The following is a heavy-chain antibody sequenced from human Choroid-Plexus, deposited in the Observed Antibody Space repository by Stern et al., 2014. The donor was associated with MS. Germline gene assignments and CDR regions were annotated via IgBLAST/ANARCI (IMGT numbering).Heavy chain of an antibody. CDR2: VTYDGSNK. CDR3: AKDRQYLTYFFDH. CDR1: GFTLGSCA. J-gene: IGHJ5*02. D-gene: IGHD2/OR15-2a*01. V-gene: IGHV3-30*18. Sequence: MQLVESGGGVVQPGRPLRLSCVASGFTLGSCAIHWVRQAPGKGLEWVAGVTYDGSNKCYADSVKGRFTISRDNSQNTLYMQMSSLRPEDTAVYYCAKDRQYLTYFFDHWGQGSLVTVSS.